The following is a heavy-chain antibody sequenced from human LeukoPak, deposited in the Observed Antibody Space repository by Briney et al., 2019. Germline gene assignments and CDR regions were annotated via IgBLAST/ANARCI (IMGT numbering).Heavy chain of an antibody. Sequence: KPSETLSLTCTVSGGAINSGHFWNWLRQTPGSGLEYLGYVSYTGITYYSPSLMSRVNMSVDTSKKQFSLTLTSVTAADTATYYCARGNDCFDYWGQGSLVTVSS. V-gene: IGHV4-31*03. CDR1: GGAINSGHF. J-gene: IGHJ4*02. CDR2: VSYTGIT. D-gene: IGHD2-21*02. CDR3: ARGNDCFDY.